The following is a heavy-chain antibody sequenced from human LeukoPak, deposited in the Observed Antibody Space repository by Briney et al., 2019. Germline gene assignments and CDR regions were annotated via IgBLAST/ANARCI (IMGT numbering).Heavy chain of an antibody. Sequence: GGSLRLSCAASGFTFSNYGMQWVRQAPGKGLEWVAVVSHDGTTTFYADYVKGRFTISRDNSKNTLDLQMNSLRAEDTAVYYCARDTRGSFDYWGQGTLVTVSS. CDR1: GFTFSNYG. CDR2: VSHDGTTT. D-gene: IGHD1-26*01. CDR3: ARDTRGSFDY. V-gene: IGHV3-30*03. J-gene: IGHJ4*02.